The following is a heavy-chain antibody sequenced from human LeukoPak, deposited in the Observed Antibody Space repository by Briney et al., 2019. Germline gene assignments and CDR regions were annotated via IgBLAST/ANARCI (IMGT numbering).Heavy chain of an antibody. Sequence: SETLSLTCAVSGGSISSSNWWSWVRQPPGKGLEWIGEIYHSGSTNYNPSLKSRVTISVDKSKNQFSLKLSSVTAADTAVYYCARVPAAMTYVMVNAFDIWGQGTMVTVSS. CDR3: ARVPAAMTYVMVNAFDI. CDR2: IYHSGST. CDR1: GGSISSSNW. D-gene: IGHD2-2*01. V-gene: IGHV4-4*02. J-gene: IGHJ3*02.